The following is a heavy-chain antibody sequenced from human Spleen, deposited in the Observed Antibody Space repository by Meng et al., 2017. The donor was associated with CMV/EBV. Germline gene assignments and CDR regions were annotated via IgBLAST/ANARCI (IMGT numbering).Heavy chain of an antibody. Sequence: QVQLVESGGGVGQPGRSLRLSGAASGFTFSSYGMHWVRQAPGKGLEWVAFIRYDGSNKYYADSVKGRFTISRDNSKNTVDLQMNSLRTEDTVVYYCAKDDPVFHYWGQGTLVTVSS. CDR1: GFTFSSYG. J-gene: IGHJ4*02. CDR3: AKDDPVFHY. V-gene: IGHV3-30*02. CDR2: IRYDGSNK.